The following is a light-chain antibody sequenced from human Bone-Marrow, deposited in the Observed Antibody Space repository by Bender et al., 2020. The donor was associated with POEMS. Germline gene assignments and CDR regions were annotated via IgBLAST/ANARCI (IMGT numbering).Light chain of an antibody. J-gene: IGLJ3*02. CDR1: KLGDKY. Sequence: SYDLTQPPSVSGTPGQTASITCSGDKLGDKYTCWYQQKPGQSPVLVIYQDRKRPSGIPERFSGSNSGNTATLTISGAQALDEADYYCQAWDSSTVVFGGGTTLTVL. CDR2: QDR. V-gene: IGLV3-1*01. CDR3: QAWDSSTVV.